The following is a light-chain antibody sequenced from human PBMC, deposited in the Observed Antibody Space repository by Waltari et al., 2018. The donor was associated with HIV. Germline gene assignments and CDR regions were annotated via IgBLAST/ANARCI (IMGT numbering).Light chain of an antibody. J-gene: IGLJ3*02. V-gene: IGLV3-25*03. CDR1: ALPTQH. Sequence: SYELTQPPSVTVSHGHTARINCSGGALPTQHAYWYQQKPGQAPVLVIYKDSERPSGIPERFSGSSSGTTVTLTISGVQAEDEADYYCQSADSSGTYPWVFGGGTKLTVL. CDR3: QSADSSGTYPWV. CDR2: KDS.